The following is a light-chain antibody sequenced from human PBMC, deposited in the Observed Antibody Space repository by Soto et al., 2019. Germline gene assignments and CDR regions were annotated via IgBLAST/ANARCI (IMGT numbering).Light chain of an antibody. CDR1: SSDVGGYNY. CDR3: SSYAGRNNFV. Sequence: SAPTQPPSASGSPGQSVTISCTGTSSDVGGYNYVSWYQQHPGKAPKLMIYEVSKRPSGVPDRFSGSKSGNTASLTVSGLLAEDEADYYCSSYAGRNNFVFGTGTRSPS. V-gene: IGLV2-8*01. CDR2: EVS. J-gene: IGLJ1*01.